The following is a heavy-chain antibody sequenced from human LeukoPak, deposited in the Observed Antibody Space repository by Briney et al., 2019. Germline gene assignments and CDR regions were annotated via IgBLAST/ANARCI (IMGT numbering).Heavy chain of an antibody. CDR2: INIGGTNT. Sequence: GGSLRLSCAASGFTFHDYHMSWIRQAPGKGLEWLSYINIGGTNTHYADSVKGRFTISRDNAKKSLYLEMNNLRAEDTAVYYCATYGAGFDTWGQGVLVTVSS. CDR1: GFTFHDYH. V-gene: IGHV3-11*01. J-gene: IGHJ5*02. D-gene: IGHD2-21*01. CDR3: ATYGAGFDT.